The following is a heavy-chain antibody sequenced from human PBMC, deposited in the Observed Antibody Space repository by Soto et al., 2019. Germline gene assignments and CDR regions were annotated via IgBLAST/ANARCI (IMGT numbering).Heavy chain of an antibody. D-gene: IGHD3-22*01. J-gene: IGHJ3*02. Sequence: EVQLVESGGGLVKPGGSLRLSCAASGFTFSSYSMNWVRQAPGKGLEWVSSISSSSSYIYYEDSVKGRFTIPRDNAKNSLYLQTNRLRAEDTAVYYCARGYHYYDSSGYDKWDAFDTWGQGTMVTVSS. CDR3: ARGYHYYDSSGYDKWDAFDT. V-gene: IGHV3-21*01. CDR1: GFTFSSYS. CDR2: ISSSSSYI.